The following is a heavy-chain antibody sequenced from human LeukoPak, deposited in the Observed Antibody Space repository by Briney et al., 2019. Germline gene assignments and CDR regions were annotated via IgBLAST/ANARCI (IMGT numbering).Heavy chain of an antibody. CDR3: AKDRRRFWSGYLDY. CDR1: GFSLSSYA. D-gene: IGHD3-3*01. J-gene: IGHJ4*02. CDR2: ISDSGSST. Sequence: PGGSLRLSCAASGFSLSSYAMSWVRQAPGKGLEWVSGISDSGSSTYYADSVKGRFTISRDNSKNTLYLQMNSLTAEGTAVYYCAKDRRRFWSGYLDYWGQGALVTVSS. V-gene: IGHV3-23*01.